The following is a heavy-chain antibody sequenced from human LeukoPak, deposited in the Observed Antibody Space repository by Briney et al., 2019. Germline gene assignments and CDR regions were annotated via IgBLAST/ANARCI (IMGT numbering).Heavy chain of an antibody. D-gene: IGHD3-10*01. CDR3: ARDGSGSYDNWFDP. J-gene: IGHJ5*02. CDR2: ISAYNGNT. CDR1: GYTFTSYG. Sequence: ASVKVSCKASGYTFTSYGINWVRRAPGQGLEWMGWISAYNGNTKYAQKFQGRVTMTTDTSTSTAYMELRSLRSDDTAVYYCARDGSGSYDNWFDPWGQGTLVTVSS. V-gene: IGHV1-18*01.